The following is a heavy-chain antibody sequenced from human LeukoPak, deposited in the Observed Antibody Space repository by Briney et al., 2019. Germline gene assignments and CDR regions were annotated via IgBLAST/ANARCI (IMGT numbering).Heavy chain of an antibody. V-gene: IGHV2-5*02. CDR2: INWDDQK. Sequence: SGPTLVKPTQTLTLTCTFSGFSLTTSGVGVGWIRQPPGKALEWLALINWDDQKVYSPSLQSRLSITKDTSKNQVVLTMTNVDPVDTATYYCAHRRDSSGYQYRYWFAPWGQGTLSPSPQ. CDR3: AHRRDSSGYQYRYWFAP. J-gene: IGHJ5*02. CDR1: GFSLTTSGVG. D-gene: IGHD3-22*01.